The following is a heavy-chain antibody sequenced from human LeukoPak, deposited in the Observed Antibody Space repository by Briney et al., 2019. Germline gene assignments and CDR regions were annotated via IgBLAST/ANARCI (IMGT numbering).Heavy chain of an antibody. Sequence: SVKVSCKASGGTFSSYAISWVRQAPGQGLEWMGGIIPIFGTANYAQKFQGRVTITADESTSTAYMELSSLRSEDTAVYYCARGVVIAPQTFDYWGQGTLVTVSS. CDR1: GGTFSSYA. CDR2: IIPIFGTA. V-gene: IGHV1-69*13. D-gene: IGHD2-21*01. CDR3: ARGVVIAPQTFDY. J-gene: IGHJ4*02.